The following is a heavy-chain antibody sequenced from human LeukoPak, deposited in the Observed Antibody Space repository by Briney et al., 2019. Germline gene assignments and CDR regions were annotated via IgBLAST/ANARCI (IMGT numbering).Heavy chain of an antibody. CDR1: GGSISSSSYY. J-gene: IGHJ4*02. V-gene: IGHV4-39*01. CDR3: ARGGMDYYDSSGYPFDY. Sequence: SETLSLTCTVSGGSISSSSYYWGWIRQPPGKGLEWIGDIYHSGSTYQNPSLKSRVTISVDTSKNQFSLKLSSVTAADTAVYYCARGGMDYYDSSGYPFDYWGQGTLVTVSS. CDR2: IYHSGST. D-gene: IGHD3-22*01.